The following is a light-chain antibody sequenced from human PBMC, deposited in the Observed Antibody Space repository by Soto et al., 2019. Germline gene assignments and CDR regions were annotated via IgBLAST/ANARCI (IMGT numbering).Light chain of an antibody. J-gene: IGKJ1*01. Sequence: EIVLTQSPGTVSLSPGERATLSCRASQSIKSNSLAWYQQRPGQAPRLLIYGASSRATGIPDRLSGSGSGTDFTLTISRLEPEDFAVYYCQQYGGSPRTFGQGTKVEIK. CDR3: QQYGGSPRT. V-gene: IGKV3-20*01. CDR1: QSIKSNS. CDR2: GAS.